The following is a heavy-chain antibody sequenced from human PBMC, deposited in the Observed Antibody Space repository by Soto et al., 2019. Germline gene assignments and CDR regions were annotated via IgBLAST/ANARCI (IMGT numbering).Heavy chain of an antibody. V-gene: IGHV4-30-2*01. CDR2: IYHSGST. D-gene: IGHD6-13*01. CDR1: GGSISSGGYS. CDR3: ARYLIAAAGWFDP. Sequence: QLQLQESGSGLVKPSQTLSLTCAVSGGSISSGGYSWSWIRQPPGKGLEWIGYIYHSGSTYYNPSLKSRVTISVDRSKNPFSLKLSSVTAADTAVYYCARYLIAAAGWFDPWGQGTLVTVSS. J-gene: IGHJ5*02.